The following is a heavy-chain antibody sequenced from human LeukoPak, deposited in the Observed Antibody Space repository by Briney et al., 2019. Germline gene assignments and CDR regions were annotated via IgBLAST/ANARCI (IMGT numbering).Heavy chain of an antibody. V-gene: IGHV4-59*01. CDR1: GDSISSYF. D-gene: IGHD3-22*01. J-gene: IGHJ6*03. Sequence: SETLSLTCTVSGDSISSYFWSWIRQPPGKGLQWIGYIYYSGSTIYNPSLKSRVTISVDTSKNQFSLKLSSVTAADTAVYYCARITYYYDSSGYYSYYYYMDVWGKGTTVTISS. CDR2: IYYSGST. CDR3: ARITYYYDSSGYYSYYYYMDV.